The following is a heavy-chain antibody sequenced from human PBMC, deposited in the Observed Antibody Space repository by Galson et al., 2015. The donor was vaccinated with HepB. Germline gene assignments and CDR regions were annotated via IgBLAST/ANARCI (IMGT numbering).Heavy chain of an antibody. D-gene: IGHD1-26*01. J-gene: IGHJ4*02. Sequence: SVKVSCKASGYTFTSYAMHWVRQAPGQRLEWMGWINAGNGNTKYSQKFQGRVTITRDTSASTAYMELSSLRSEDTAVYYCARARIVGAIFDYWGQGTLVTVSS. V-gene: IGHV1-3*01. CDR2: INAGNGNT. CDR3: ARARIVGAIFDY. CDR1: GYTFTSYA.